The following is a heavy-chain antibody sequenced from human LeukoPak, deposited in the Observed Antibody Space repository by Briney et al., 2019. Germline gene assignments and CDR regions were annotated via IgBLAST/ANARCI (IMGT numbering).Heavy chain of an antibody. CDR2: IKSDGSST. V-gene: IGHV3-74*01. D-gene: IGHD2-21*01. CDR3: ARKVRNWFDP. Sequence: GGSLRLSCAASGFTFRSYWMHWVRLPPGKGLVWVSRIKSDGSSTSYADFVKGRFTISRDNAKNSLYLQMNSLRAEDTAVYYCARKVRNWFDPWGQGTLVTVSS. CDR1: GFTFRSYW. J-gene: IGHJ5*02.